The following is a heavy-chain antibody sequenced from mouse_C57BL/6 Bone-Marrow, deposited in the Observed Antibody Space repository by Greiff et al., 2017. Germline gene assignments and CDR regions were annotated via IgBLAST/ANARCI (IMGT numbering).Heavy chain of an antibody. V-gene: IGHV1-55*01. Sequence: VKLQQPGAELVKPGASVKMSCKASGYTFTSYWITWVKQRPGQGLEWIGDIYPGSGSTTYNEKCKSKATLTVDTSSSTAYMQLSSLTYEDSAVYYCARPGYFDYWGQGTTLTVSS. J-gene: IGHJ2*01. CDR2: IYPGSGST. CDR3: ARPGYFDY. CDR1: GYTFTSYW.